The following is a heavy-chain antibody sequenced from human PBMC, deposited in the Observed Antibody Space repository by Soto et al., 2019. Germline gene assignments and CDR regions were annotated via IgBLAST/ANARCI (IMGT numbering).Heavy chain of an antibody. V-gene: IGHV3-33*01. CDR1: GFTFSSYG. Sequence: GGSLRLSCAASGFTFSSYGMHWVRQAPGKGLEWVAVIWYDGSNKYYADCVKGRFTISRDNSKNTLYLQMNSLRAEDTAVYYCARDLLDYGGNGPDYWGQGTLVTVSS. CDR2: IWYDGSNK. J-gene: IGHJ4*02. D-gene: IGHD4-17*01. CDR3: ARDLLDYGGNGPDY.